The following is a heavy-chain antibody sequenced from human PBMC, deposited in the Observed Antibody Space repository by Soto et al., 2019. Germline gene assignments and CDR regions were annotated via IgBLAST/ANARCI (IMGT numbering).Heavy chain of an antibody. J-gene: IGHJ4*02. V-gene: IGHV3-30*18. CDR2: ISYDGSNK. D-gene: IGHD5-12*01. CDR3: AKDPLSGYDSRYFDY. CDR1: GFTFSSYG. Sequence: GGSLRLSCAASGFTFSSYGMHWVRQAPGKGLEWVAVISYDGSNKYYADSVKGRFTISRDNSKNTLYLQMNSLRAEDTAVYYCAKDPLSGYDSRYFDYWGQGTLVTVSS.